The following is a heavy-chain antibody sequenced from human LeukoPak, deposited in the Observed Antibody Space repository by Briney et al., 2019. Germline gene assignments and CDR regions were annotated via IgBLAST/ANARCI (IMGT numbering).Heavy chain of an antibody. CDR2: ISPSGFST. J-gene: IGHJ4*02. V-gene: IGHV3-23*01. D-gene: IGHD4-17*01. Sequence: GGTLRLSCAASGFTFSSFDMSWVRQAPGKGLEWVSAISPSGFSTYYADSVKGRFTISRDNSKNTLYLQMNSLRPEDTAVYYCAKGGASVTRYVDYWGQGTLVTVSS. CDR3: AKGGASVTRYVDY. CDR1: GFTFSSFD.